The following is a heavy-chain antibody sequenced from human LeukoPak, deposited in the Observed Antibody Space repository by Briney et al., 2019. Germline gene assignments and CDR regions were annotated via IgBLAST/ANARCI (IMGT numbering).Heavy chain of an antibody. D-gene: IGHD5-12*01. J-gene: IGHJ3*02. Sequence: GGSLRLSCAASGFTVSSNYMSWVRQAPGKGLEWVSSISRSSSHKYYAGSVKGRFTISRDNAKNSLYLQMNSLRAEDTAVYYCARVKEASAFDIWGQGTMVTVSS. V-gene: IGHV3-21*01. CDR2: ISRSSSHK. CDR3: ARVKEASAFDI. CDR1: GFTVSSNY.